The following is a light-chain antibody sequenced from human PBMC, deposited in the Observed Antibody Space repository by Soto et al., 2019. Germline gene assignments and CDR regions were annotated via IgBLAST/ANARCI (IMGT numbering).Light chain of an antibody. CDR3: QQRSNWPPLT. J-gene: IGKJ4*01. CDR2: DAS. CDR1: QSVSSY. V-gene: IGKV3-11*01. Sequence: EIVLTQSPATLSLSPGERATLSCRASQSVSSYLAWYQQKPGQAPRLLIYDASNRATGIPARFSGSGSGTDFPLTISSLAPEDFAVYYCQQRSNWPPLTFGGGTKVEI.